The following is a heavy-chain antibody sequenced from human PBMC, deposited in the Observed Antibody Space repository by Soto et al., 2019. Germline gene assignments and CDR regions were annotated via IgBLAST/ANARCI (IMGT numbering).Heavy chain of an antibody. V-gene: IGHV3-48*03. D-gene: IGHD4-17*01. J-gene: IGHJ4*02. Sequence: GGSLRLSCAASGFTFSSYEMNSFRQAPGKGLEWVSYISSSGSTIHYADSVKGRFTISRDNAKNSLYLQMNSLRAEDTAVYYCARSLNYGDYGDTYYFDYWGQGTLVTVSS. CDR2: ISSSGSTI. CDR1: GFTFSSYE. CDR3: ARSLNYGDYGDTYYFDY.